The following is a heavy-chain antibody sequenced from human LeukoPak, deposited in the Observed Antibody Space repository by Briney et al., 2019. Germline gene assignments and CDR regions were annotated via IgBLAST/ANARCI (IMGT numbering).Heavy chain of an antibody. V-gene: IGHV3-21*01. CDR3: ARCSSTGCASSPLAGYLY. D-gene: IGHD2-2*01. J-gene: IGHJ4*02. CDR2: ISGDSIYI. Sequence: PGGSLRLSCAAAGFTFSSYSMNWVRQAPGRGLEWVSSISGDSIYIYYADSVRGRFTISRYNAKSSLFLQMNSLRAEDTAVYYCARCSSTGCASSPLAGYLYWGQGTLVTVSS. CDR1: GFTFSSYS.